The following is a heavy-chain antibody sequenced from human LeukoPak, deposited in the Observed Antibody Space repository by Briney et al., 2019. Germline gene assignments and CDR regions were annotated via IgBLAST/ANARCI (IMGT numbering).Heavy chain of an antibody. Sequence: GGSLRLSCAASGFTFDDYGMNWVRQAPGKGLEWVSGINWNGGSTVYADSVKGRFTISRDNAKNSLYVQMNSLRAEDTALYYCASPYSGSHGDAFDIWGQGTMVTVSS. CDR2: INWNGGST. CDR3: ASPYSGSHGDAFDI. J-gene: IGHJ3*02. V-gene: IGHV3-20*04. D-gene: IGHD1-26*01. CDR1: GFTFDDYG.